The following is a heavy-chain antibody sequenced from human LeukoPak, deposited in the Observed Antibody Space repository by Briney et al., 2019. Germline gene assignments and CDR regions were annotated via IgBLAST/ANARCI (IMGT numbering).Heavy chain of an antibody. CDR3: ARHASSGWSYFDY. CDR2: MHHTGST. J-gene: IGHJ4*02. Sequence: SETLSLTCSVSGYSINSGYHWGWIRQPPGKGLEWIAIMHHTGSTHYNPSLQSRVTISIDTSKNHFSLKLRSVSAADTAIYYCARHASSGWSYFDYWGQGTLVTVSS. D-gene: IGHD6-19*01. V-gene: IGHV4-38-2*01. CDR1: GYSINSGYH.